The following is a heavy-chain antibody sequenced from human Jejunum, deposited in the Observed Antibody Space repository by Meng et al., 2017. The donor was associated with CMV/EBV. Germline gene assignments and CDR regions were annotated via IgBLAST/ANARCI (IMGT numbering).Heavy chain of an antibody. J-gene: IGHJ4*02. V-gene: IGHV3-30*12. Sequence: GFMFSSYGMNWVRQAPGKGLEWVAIIRYDGSNKYYSHSVRGRFTISRDNSKSTLNLQMNSLRAEDTAVYYCARDCSSTSCSRWHYWGQGTRVTVSS. CDR3: ARDCSSTSCSRWHY. D-gene: IGHD2-2*01. CDR1: GFMFSSYG. CDR2: IRYDGSNK.